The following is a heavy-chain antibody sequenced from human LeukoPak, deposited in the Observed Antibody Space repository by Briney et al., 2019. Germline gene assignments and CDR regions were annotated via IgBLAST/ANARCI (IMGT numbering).Heavy chain of an antibody. CDR1: GFTVSSNY. V-gene: IGHV3-66*01. Sequence: HPGGSLRLSCAASGFTVSSNYMSWVRQAPGKGLEWVSVIYSGGSTYYADSVKGRFTISRDNSKNTLYLQMNSLRAEDTAVYYCARDTDSSSWYRGTYGMDVWGQGTTVTVSS. CDR2: IYSGGST. J-gene: IGHJ6*02. D-gene: IGHD6-13*01. CDR3: ARDTDSSSWYRGTYGMDV.